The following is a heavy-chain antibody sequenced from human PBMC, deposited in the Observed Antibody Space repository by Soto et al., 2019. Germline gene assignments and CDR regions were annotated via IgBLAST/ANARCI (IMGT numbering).Heavy chain of an antibody. J-gene: IGHJ4*02. CDR3: AHKGGGDRILDY. CDR2: IYWDGYK. Sequence: QITLKESGPTLVKPTQTLTLTCAFSGFSLRTNGVGVGWIRQPPGKALEWLALIYWDGYKHYSPSLKSRLTITEETSKNRVVLTMTNMDPVDTATYYCAHKGGGDRILDYWGQGTLVTVSS. D-gene: IGHD3-16*01. CDR1: GFSLRTNGVG. V-gene: IGHV2-5*02.